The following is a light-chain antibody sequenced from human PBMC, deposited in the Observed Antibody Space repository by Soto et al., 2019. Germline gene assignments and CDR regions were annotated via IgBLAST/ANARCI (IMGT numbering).Light chain of an antibody. V-gene: IGKV3-20*01. Sequence: EIVLTQSPGTLSLSPGERATLSCRASQSVSSSYLAWYQQKSGQAPRLLIYGASSRATGIPDRFSGSGSGTDFTLTISRPEPEDFAVYYCQPYGSSPPWTFGQGTKVEIK. CDR3: QPYGSSPPWT. CDR2: GAS. CDR1: QSVSSSY. J-gene: IGKJ1*01.